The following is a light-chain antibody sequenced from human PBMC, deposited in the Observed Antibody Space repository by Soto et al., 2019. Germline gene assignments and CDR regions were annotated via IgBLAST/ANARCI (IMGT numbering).Light chain of an antibody. CDR2: GAS. V-gene: IGKV3-15*01. CDR1: QSVSSN. J-gene: IGKJ3*01. Sequence: EIVMTQSPATLSVSPGERATLSCRASQSVSSNLAWYQQKPGQAPRLLIYGASTRATGIPARFSGSGSGTEFTLTISSLQSEDFAVYYCQQYNNWPPAITFGPGTKVDSK. CDR3: QQYNNWPPAIT.